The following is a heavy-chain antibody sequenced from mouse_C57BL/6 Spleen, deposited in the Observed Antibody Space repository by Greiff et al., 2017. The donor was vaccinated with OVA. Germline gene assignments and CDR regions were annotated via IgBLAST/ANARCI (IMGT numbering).Heavy chain of an antibody. V-gene: IGHV2-2*01. CDR3: ARNGRLTGRFDY. J-gene: IGHJ2*01. CDR2: IWSGGST. Sequence: VKLMESGPGLVQPSQSLSITCTVSGFSFTSYGVHWVRQSPGKGLEWLGVIWSGGSTDYNAAFISRLSISKDNSKSQVFFKMNSLQADDTAIYYCARNGRLTGRFDYWGQGTTLTVSS. CDR1: GFSFTSYG. D-gene: IGHD4-1*01.